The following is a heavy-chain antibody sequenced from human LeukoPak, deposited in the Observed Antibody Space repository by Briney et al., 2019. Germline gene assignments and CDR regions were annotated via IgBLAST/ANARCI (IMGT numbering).Heavy chain of an antibody. Sequence: GGSLRLSCAASGFAFSTYAMTWVRQAPEKGLQWVSTISTSGRATYYADSVEGRFTISRDNSRNTLYLQMNSLRADDTAVYYCAKARGSSVYEQFDYWGQGTQVTVSP. D-gene: IGHD5/OR15-5a*01. CDR2: ISTSGRAT. CDR1: GFAFSTYA. V-gene: IGHV3-23*01. J-gene: IGHJ4*02. CDR3: AKARGSSVYEQFDY.